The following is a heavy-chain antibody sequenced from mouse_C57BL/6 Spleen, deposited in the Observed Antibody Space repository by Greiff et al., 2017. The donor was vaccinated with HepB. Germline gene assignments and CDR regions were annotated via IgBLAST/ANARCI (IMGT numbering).Heavy chain of an antibody. V-gene: IGHV5-4*01. CDR3: ARDRDYYGSSYDFDY. J-gene: IGHJ2*01. Sequence: EVQLVESGGGLVKPGGSLKLSCAASGFTFSSYAMSWVRQTPEKRLEWVATISDGGSYTYYPDNVKGRFTISRDNAKNNLYLQMSHLKSEDTAMYYCARDRDYYGSSYDFDYWGQGTTLTVSS. CDR2: ISDGGSYT. D-gene: IGHD1-1*01. CDR1: GFTFSSYA.